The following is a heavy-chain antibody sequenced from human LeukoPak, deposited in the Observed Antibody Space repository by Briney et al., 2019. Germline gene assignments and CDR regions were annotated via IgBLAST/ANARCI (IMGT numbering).Heavy chain of an antibody. CDR2: FDPEDGET. CDR3: ATVGEFLPGFNRGIKLRSNWFDP. CDR1: GYTLTELS. Sequence: GASVKVSCKVSGYTLTELSMHWVRQARGKGLEWTGGFDPEDGETIYAQKFQGRVTMTEDTSTDTAYMEQSSLRSEDTAVYYCATVGEFLPGFNRGIKLRSNWFDPWGQGTLVTVSS. V-gene: IGHV1-24*01. D-gene: IGHD3-16*01. J-gene: IGHJ5*02.